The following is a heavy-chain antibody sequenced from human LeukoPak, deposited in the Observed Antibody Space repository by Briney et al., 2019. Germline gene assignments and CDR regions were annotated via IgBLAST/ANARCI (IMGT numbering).Heavy chain of an antibody. Sequence: GGSLRLSCAASGFSFSSYWMHWVRQAPGKGLLWVSRINTDGSATYYADSVKGRFTISRDNAKNTVYLQMDSLRDEDTAVYYCARDHYGGNSDYWGQGTLVTVSS. CDR1: GFSFSSYW. CDR2: INTDGSAT. V-gene: IGHV3-74*01. D-gene: IGHD4-23*01. J-gene: IGHJ4*02. CDR3: ARDHYGGNSDY.